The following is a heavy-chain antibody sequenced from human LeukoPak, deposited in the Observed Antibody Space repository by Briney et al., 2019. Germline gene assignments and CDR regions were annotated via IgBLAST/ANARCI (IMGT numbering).Heavy chain of an antibody. J-gene: IGHJ4*02. V-gene: IGHV4-31*03. Sequence: PSETRSLTCTVSGGSISSGGDYWSWIRQDPGKGLEWIGYIYYSGSTYYNPSLKSRFTISLDTSKSKFSLKLSSVTAADTAVYFCARVSYISIFGVVTPSSFDYWGQGTLVTVSS. CDR3: ARVSYISIFGVVTPSSFDY. D-gene: IGHD3-3*01. CDR1: GGSISSGGDY. CDR2: IYYSGST.